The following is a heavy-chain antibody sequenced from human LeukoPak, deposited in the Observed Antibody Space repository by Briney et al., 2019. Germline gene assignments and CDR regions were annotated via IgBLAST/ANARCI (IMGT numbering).Heavy chain of an antibody. CDR3: ARGDAFDI. CDR2: INPKSGAA. V-gene: IGHV1-2*02. CDR1: GYTFTGYY. J-gene: IGHJ3*02. Sequence: ASVKVSCKASGYTFTGYYLHWVRQAPGQGLEWMGWINPKSGAANYAQKFQARVTMTRDTSISTAYMELSRLRSDDTAVYYCARGDAFDIWGQGTMVTVSS.